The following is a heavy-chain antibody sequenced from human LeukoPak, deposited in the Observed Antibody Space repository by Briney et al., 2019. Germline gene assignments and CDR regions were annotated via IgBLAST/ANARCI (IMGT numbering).Heavy chain of an antibody. Sequence: ASVKVSCKASGYTFTSYDINWVRQATGQGLEWMGWMNPNSGNTGYAQKFQGRVTITRNTSISTAYMELSSLRSEDTAVYYCARTYCSSTSCDINLFDYWGQGTLVTVSS. CDR1: GYTFTSYD. D-gene: IGHD2-2*02. CDR2: MNPNSGNT. J-gene: IGHJ4*02. CDR3: ARTYCSSTSCDINLFDY. V-gene: IGHV1-8*03.